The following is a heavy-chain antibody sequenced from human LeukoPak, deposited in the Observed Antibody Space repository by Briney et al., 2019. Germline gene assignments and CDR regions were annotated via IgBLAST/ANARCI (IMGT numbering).Heavy chain of an antibody. V-gene: IGHV4-30-2*01. Sequence: PSETLSLTCTVSGGSISSGGYYWSWLRQPPGKGLEWIGYISHSGSTYYNPSLRSRVTISVDRSKNRFSLKLSSVTAADTAVYYCASDLGYCSSTSCRYFGPWGQGTLVTVSS. J-gene: IGHJ5*02. D-gene: IGHD2-2*01. CDR3: ASDLGYCSSTSCRYFGP. CDR1: GGSISSGGYY. CDR2: ISHSGST.